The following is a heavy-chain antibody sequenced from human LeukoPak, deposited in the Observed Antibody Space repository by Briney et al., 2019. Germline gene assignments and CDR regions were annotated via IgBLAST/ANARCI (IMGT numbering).Heavy chain of an antibody. CDR1: GFTFSSYS. CDR2: ISSSSSYI. J-gene: IGHJ4*02. D-gene: IGHD3-22*01. CDR3: ASDGGLDCSSTSCHLAGITMIVVVGLY. V-gene: IGHV3-21*01. Sequence: PGGSLRLSCAASGFTFSSYSMNWVRQAPGKGLEWVSSISSSSSYIYYADSVKGRFTISRDNAKNSLYLQMNSLRAEDTAVYYCASDGGLDCSSTSCHLAGITMIVVVGLYWGQGTLVTVSS.